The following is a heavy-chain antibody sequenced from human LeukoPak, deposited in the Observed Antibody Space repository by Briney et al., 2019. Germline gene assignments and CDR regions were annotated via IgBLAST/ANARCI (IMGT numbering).Heavy chain of an antibody. J-gene: IGHJ4*02. CDR2: ISSSSSYI. Sequence: PSETLSLTCAVSGDSIITNHWWSWVRQAPGKGLEWVSSISSSSSYIYYADSVKGRFTISRDNAKNSLYLQMNSLRAEDTAVYYCAREILEPGKTHEYWGQGTLVTVSS. V-gene: IGHV3-21*01. CDR3: AREILEPGKTHEY. D-gene: IGHD1-1*01. CDR1: GDSIITNHW.